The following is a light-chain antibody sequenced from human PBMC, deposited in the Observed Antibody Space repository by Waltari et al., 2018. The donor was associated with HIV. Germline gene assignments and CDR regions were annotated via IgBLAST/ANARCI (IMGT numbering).Light chain of an antibody. CDR2: RNN. CDR3: SAWDSRLSARV. CDR1: NKNVGNEG. J-gene: IGLJ3*02. Sequence: QAGLTQPPSVSKGLRQTATLTCTGDNKNVGNEGAIWLQQNQGHPPKLLCYRNNDRPSGISERFSASRSGNTASLTITGLQPEDEADYYCSAWDSRLSARVFGGGTKLTVL. V-gene: IGLV10-54*04.